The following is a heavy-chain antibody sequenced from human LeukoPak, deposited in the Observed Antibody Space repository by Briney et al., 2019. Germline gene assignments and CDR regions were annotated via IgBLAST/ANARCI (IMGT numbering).Heavy chain of an antibody. D-gene: IGHD2-2*01. CDR2: INPNSGGT. J-gene: IGHJ3*02. Sequence: ASVKVSCKASGYTFTGYYMHWVRHAPGQGLEWMGRINPNSGGTNYAQKFQGRVTMTRDTSISTAYMELSRLRSDETAVYYCARMSPLPGGVAAFDIWGQGTMVTVSS. CDR3: ARMSPLPGGVAAFDI. V-gene: IGHV1-2*06. CDR1: GYTFTGYY.